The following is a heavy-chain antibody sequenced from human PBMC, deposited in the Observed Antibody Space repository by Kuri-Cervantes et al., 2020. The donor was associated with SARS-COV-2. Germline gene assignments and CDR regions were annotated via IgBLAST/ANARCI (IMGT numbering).Heavy chain of an antibody. J-gene: IGHJ3*02. CDR3: ARGLYLLWFGELLGGDAFDI. V-gene: IGHV4-39*07. D-gene: IGHD3-10*01. CDR2: IYYSGST. Sequence: SETLSLTCTVSGGSISSSSYYWCWIRQPPGRGLEWIGSIYYSGSTYYNPSLKSRVTISVDTSKNQFSLKLSSVTAADTAVYYYARGLYLLWFGELLGGDAFDIWGQGTMVTVSS. CDR1: GGSISSSSYY.